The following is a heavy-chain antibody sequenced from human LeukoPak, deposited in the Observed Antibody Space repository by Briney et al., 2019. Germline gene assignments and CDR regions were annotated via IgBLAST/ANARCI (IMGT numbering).Heavy chain of an antibody. J-gene: IGHJ6*02. D-gene: IGHD6-19*01. CDR1: GFTFGSYA. Sequence: GGSLRLSCAASGFTFGSYAMGWVRRAPEKGLEWVSAISSSGASKYYADSVKGRFTISRDNSKNTLYLQMNSLRAEDTAVYYCAKTRIAVAGTHYYGMDVWGQGTTVTVSS. CDR3: AKTRIAVAGTHYYGMDV. V-gene: IGHV3-23*01. CDR2: ISSSGASK.